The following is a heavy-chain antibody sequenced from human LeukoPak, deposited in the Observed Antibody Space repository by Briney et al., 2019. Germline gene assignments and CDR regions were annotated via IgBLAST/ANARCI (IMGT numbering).Heavy chain of an antibody. V-gene: IGHV3-74*01. D-gene: IGHD7-27*01. CDR2: INSAGSST. Sequence: GGSLRLSCAASGFTFSSYWMPWVRQAPGKGLVWVSRINSAGSSTSYADSVKGRFTISRDNAKNTLYLQMNSLRAEDTAVYFCARDQYTNSGNWFDPWGQGTLVTVSS. CDR3: ARDQYTNSGNWFDP. CDR1: GFTFSSYW. J-gene: IGHJ5*02.